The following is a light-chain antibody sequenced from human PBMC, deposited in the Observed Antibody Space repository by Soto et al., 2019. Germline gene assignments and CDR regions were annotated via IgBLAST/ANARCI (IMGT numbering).Light chain of an antibody. V-gene: IGKV1-17*01. Sequence: DIQMTQSPSTLSAXVXDRVTITCRASQGIGSYLAWYQQKPGEAPKRLIYAASSLQSGVPSRFSGSGSGTEFTLTISSLQPEDFATYFCLQHNSYPITFGQGTRLEI. CDR3: LQHNSYPIT. CDR1: QGIGSY. CDR2: AAS. J-gene: IGKJ5*01.